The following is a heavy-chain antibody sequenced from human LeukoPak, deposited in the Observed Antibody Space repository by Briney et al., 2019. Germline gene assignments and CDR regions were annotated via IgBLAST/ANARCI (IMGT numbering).Heavy chain of an antibody. J-gene: IGHJ4*02. CDR2: IYYSGST. CDR1: GSSISSGGYY. Sequence: SETLSLTCTVSGSSISSGGYYWGWIRQPPGKGLEWIGSIYYSGSTYYNPSLKNRVTISVDTSKSQFSLKLSSVTAADTAVYYCASPGGGPTKYWGQGTLVTVSS. V-gene: IGHV4-39*01. CDR3: ASPGGGPTKY. D-gene: IGHD3-16*01.